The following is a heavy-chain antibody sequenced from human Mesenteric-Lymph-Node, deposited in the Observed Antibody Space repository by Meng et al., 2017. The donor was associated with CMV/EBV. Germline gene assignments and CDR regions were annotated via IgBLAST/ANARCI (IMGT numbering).Heavy chain of an antibody. CDR3: ARVFGELGHFDY. V-gene: IGHV4-4*02. D-gene: IGHD3-10*02. CDR1: GSSISSSKW. CDR2: IYHSGSN. Sequence: CAGSGSSISSSKWWSWIRQPPGKGLEWIGEIYHSGSNNYNPSLKSRVTISVDKSKNQFSLKLSSVTAADTAVYYCARVFGELGHFDYWGQGTLVTVSS. J-gene: IGHJ4*02.